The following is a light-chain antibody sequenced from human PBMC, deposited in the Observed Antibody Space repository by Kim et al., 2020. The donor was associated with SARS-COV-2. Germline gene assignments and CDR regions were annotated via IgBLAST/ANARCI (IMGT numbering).Light chain of an antibody. CDR1: SSDIGTYNY. CDR3: SSYTSSSTLL. V-gene: IGLV2-14*01. CDR2: DVS. Sequence: QSALTQPASVSGSPGQSISISCTGTSSDIGTYNYVSWYQQHPGKAPKLIIYDVSKRPSGVSNRFSGSKSGNTASLTISGLQAEDEAEYYCSSYTSSSTLLFGGGTKVTVL. J-gene: IGLJ2*01.